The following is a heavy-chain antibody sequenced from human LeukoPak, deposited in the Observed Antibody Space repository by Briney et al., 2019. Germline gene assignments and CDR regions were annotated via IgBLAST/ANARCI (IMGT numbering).Heavy chain of an antibody. V-gene: IGHV3-23*01. CDR1: GFTFSSYA. CDR3: ARGESFAFDV. CDR2: ISRAGDRT. J-gene: IGHJ3*01. Sequence: PGASLRLSCAASGFTFSSYAMSWVRQAPGKGLEWVSSISRAGDRTYYEDSVKGRFTISRDNSRNTMYLQMNSLRAEDTAVYYCARGESFAFDVWGQGTMLTVSS.